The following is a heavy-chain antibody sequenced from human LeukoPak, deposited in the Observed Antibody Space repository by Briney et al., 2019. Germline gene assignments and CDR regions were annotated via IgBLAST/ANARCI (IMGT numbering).Heavy chain of an antibody. CDR3: AKDDAWLRFLY. D-gene: IGHD5-12*01. CDR1: GFTFSNHG. V-gene: IGHV3-23*01. CDR2: ISGNGDIT. Sequence: PGGSLRLSCAASGFTFSNHGMNWVRQAPGKGLEWVSGISGNGDITYYADSVKGRFTIFRDNSKNTLYLQMNSLRAEDTAIYYCAKDDAWLRFLYWGQGTLVTVSS. J-gene: IGHJ4*02.